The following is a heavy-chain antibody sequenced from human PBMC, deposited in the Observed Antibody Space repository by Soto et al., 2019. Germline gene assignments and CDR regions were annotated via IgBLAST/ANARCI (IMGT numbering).Heavy chain of an antibody. D-gene: IGHD2-15*01. V-gene: IGHV3-9*01. Sequence: GGSLRLSCAASGFTFDDYAMHWVRQAPGKGLEWVSGISWNSGSIGYADSVKGRFTISRDNAKNSLYLQMNSLRAEDTALYYCAKDLGYCSGGSCYHWFDPWGQGTLVTVSS. J-gene: IGHJ5*02. CDR2: ISWNSGSI. CDR3: AKDLGYCSGGSCYHWFDP. CDR1: GFTFDDYA.